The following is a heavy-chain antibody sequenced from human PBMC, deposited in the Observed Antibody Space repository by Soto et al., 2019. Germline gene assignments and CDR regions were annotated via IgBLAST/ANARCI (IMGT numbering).Heavy chain of an antibody. CDR1: GFTFGDYA. D-gene: IGHD3-22*01. Sequence: GGSLRLSCTASGFTFGDYAMSWVRQAPGKGLEWVGFIRSKAYGGTTEYAASAKGRFTISRDDSKSIAYLQMNSLKTEDTAVYYCTRERPDYYDSSGYYYVPFWYYYYGMDVWGQGTTVTVSS. J-gene: IGHJ6*02. CDR3: TRERPDYYDSSGYYYVPFWYYYYGMDV. V-gene: IGHV3-49*04. CDR2: IRSKAYGGTT.